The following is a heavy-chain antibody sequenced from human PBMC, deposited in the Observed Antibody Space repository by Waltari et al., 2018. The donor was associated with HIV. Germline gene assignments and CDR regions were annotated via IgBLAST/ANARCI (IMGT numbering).Heavy chain of an antibody. D-gene: IGHD1-26*01. CDR3: TRRTPSGTYGMDV. CDR1: GFTFSDSS. J-gene: IGHJ6*02. V-gene: IGHV3-21*01. CDR2: SSKNSDYI. Sequence: EVQLVESGGGLVKPGGSLRLSCAASGFTFSDSSMNWVRPAPGKGLELVSSSSKNSDYIYYAASVKGRFTISRDNAKKSVYLQMNSLRVEDTAVFYCTRRTPSGTYGMDVWGQGTTVTVSS.